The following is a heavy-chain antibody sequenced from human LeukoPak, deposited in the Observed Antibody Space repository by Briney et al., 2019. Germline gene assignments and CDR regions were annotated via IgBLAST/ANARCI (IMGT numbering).Heavy chain of an antibody. CDR3: AKLHNLNSDY. CDR1: GFTFSSYA. Sequence: PGGSLRLSCAASGFTFSSYAMHWVRQAPGKGLEWVAVISYGGSNKYYADSVKGRFTISRDNSKNTLYLQMNSLRAEDTAVYYCAKLHNLNSDYWGQGTLVTVSS. J-gene: IGHJ4*02. V-gene: IGHV3-30*04. CDR2: ISYGGSNK. D-gene: IGHD1-14*01.